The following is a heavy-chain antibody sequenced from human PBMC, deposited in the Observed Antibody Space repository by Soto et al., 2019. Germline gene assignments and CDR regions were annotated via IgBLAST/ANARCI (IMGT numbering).Heavy chain of an antibody. J-gene: IGHJ4*02. CDR3: ARHTTYDSSGYSAHYFDY. D-gene: IGHD3-22*01. CDR2: IYYSGST. CDR1: GCSISSSSYY. V-gene: IGHV4-39*01. Sequence: KPXETLSLTCTVSGCSISSSSYYWGWIRQPPGKGLEWIGSIYYSGSTYYNPSLKSRVTISVDTSKNQFSLKLSSVTAADTAVYYCARHTTYDSSGYSAHYFDYWGQGTLVTVSS.